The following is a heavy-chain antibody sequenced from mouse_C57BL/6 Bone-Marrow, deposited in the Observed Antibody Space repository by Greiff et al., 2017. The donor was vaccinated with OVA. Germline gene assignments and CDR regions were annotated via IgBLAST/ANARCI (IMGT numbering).Heavy chain of an antibody. J-gene: IGHJ3*01. CDR2: IYPGSGST. CDR1: GYTFTSYW. D-gene: IGHD1-1*01. V-gene: IGHV1-55*01. CDR3: ARSSDYYGSPWFAY. Sequence: VQLQQSGAELVKPGASVKMSCKASGYTFTSYWITWVKQRPGQGLEWIGDIYPGSGSTNYNEKFKSKAKLTVDTSSSTAYMQLSSLTSEDSAVYYCARSSDYYGSPWFAYWGQGTLVTVSA.